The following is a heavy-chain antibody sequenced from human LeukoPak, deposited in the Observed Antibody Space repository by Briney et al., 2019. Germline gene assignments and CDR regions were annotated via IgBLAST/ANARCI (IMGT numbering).Heavy chain of an antibody. J-gene: IGHJ4*02. D-gene: IGHD3-10*01. V-gene: IGHV1-2*02. Sequence: ASVKVSCKASGYTFTGYYMHWVRQAPGQGLEWMGWINPNSGGTNYAQKFQGRVTMTRDTSISTAYMELSRLRSDDTAVYYCARGGSSLLWFGELMAYFDYWGQGTLVTVSS. CDR2: INPNSGGT. CDR1: GYTFTGYY. CDR3: ARGGSSLLWFGELMAYFDY.